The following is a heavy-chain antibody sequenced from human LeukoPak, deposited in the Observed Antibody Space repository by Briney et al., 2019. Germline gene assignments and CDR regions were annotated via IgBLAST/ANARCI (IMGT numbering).Heavy chain of an antibody. J-gene: IGHJ3*02. Sequence: GGSLRLSCAASGFTFSSDWMHWVRQVPGKGLVWVSRINSDGSSTAYADSVKGRFTISRDNSKNTLYLQMNSLRAEDTAVYYCARVGLMATRPFDAFDIWGQGTMVTVSS. CDR2: INSDGSST. D-gene: IGHD5-24*01. CDR1: GFTFSSDW. CDR3: ARVGLMATRPFDAFDI. V-gene: IGHV3-74*01.